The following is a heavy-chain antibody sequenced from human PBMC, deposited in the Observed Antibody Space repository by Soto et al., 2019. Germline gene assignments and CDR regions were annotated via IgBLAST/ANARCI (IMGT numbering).Heavy chain of an antibody. J-gene: IGHJ6*02. CDR3: ARLFRNYHSGIDV. Sequence: GESLKISCEGSGYGFSNYWIAWVRQMPGKGLEWLGIIFPEDSDTRYTPSLQGQVTISADKSINTAYLQWSSLKASDTATYYCARLFRNYHSGIDVWGQGTTVTVSS. CDR2: IFPEDSDT. CDR1: GYGFSNYW. D-gene: IGHD3-16*01. V-gene: IGHV5-51*01.